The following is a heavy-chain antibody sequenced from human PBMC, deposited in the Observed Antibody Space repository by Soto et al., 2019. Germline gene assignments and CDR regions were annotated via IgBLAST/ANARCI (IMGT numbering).Heavy chain of an antibody. Sequence: PGGSLRLSCTASGFTFSSYAMSWVRQAPGKGLEWVSGITISGSGTYFADSVKGRCTISRDNSKSTLYLQMNSLRAEDTAGYYCAKAHRSVPGPVDVVYWGPRTHVTVSS. J-gene: IGHJ4*02. D-gene: IGHD2-21*01. CDR2: ITISGSGT. V-gene: IGHV3-23*01. CDR1: GFTFSSYA. CDR3: AKAHRSVPGPVDVVY.